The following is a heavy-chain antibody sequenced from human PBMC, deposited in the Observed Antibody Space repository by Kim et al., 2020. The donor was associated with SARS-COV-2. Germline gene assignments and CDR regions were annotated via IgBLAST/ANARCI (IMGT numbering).Heavy chain of an antibody. V-gene: IGHV4-39*01. D-gene: IGHD3-22*01. Sequence: SETLSLTCTVSGGSISSSSYYWGWIRQPPGKGLEWIGSIYYSGSTYYNPSLKSRVTISVDTSKNQFSLKLSSVTAADTAVYYCGSSFGDSSVGWFDPWGQGTLVTVSS. CDR3: GSSFGDSSVGWFDP. J-gene: IGHJ5*02. CDR1: GGSISSSSYY. CDR2: IYYSGST.